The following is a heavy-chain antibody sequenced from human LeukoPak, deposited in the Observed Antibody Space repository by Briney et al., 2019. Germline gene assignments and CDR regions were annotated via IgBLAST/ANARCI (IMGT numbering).Heavy chain of an antibody. V-gene: IGHV4-34*01. J-gene: IGHJ6*03. Sequence: PSETLSLTCAVYGGSFSDYWWTWIRQSPGKGLEWIGEINHSGSTNYNPSLKSRVTVSVDTSKNQFSLKLSSVTAADTAVYYCARHRRYSSSWYTSAYYMDVWGKGTTVTISS. D-gene: IGHD6-13*01. CDR2: INHSGST. CDR3: ARHRRYSSSWYTSAYYMDV. CDR1: GGSFSDYW.